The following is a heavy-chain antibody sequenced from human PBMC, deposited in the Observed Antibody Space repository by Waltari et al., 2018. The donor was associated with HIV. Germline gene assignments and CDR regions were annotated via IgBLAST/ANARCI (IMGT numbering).Heavy chain of an antibody. D-gene: IGHD2-2*01. J-gene: IGHJ5*02. CDR1: GFTFVDYG. Sequence: EVQLVESVGGVVRPGGSLSASWATSGFTFVDYGMTWVRQAPGKGLEWVSNINWNGGSTGYADSVKGRFTISRDNAKNSLYLEMNSLRAEDTAMYYCCRGAYQWFDPRGQGTLVTVSS. CDR3: CRGAYQWFDP. V-gene: IGHV3-20*04. CDR2: INWNGGST.